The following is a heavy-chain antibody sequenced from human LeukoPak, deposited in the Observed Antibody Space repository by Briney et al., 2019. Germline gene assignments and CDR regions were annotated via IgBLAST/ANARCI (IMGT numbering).Heavy chain of an antibody. CDR1: GYTFTSYA. V-gene: IGHV7-4-1*02. D-gene: IGHD3-22*01. J-gene: IGHJ6*02. Sequence: ASVKVSCKASGYTFTSYAMNWVRQAPGQGLEWMGWINTNTGNPTYAQGFTGRFVFSLDTSVSTAYLQISSLKAEDTAVYYCARGGGDSSGYYPPATSYYYGMDVWGQGTTVTVSS. CDR3: ARGGGDSSGYYPPATSYYYGMDV. CDR2: INTNTGNP.